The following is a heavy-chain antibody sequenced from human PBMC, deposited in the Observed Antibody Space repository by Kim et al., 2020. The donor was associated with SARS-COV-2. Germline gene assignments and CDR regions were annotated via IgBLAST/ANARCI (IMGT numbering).Heavy chain of an antibody. Sequence: GGSLRLSCAASGFTFSSYAMSWVRQAPGKGLEWVSAISGSGGSTYYADSVKGRFTISRDNSKNTLYLQMNSLRAEDTAVYYCANRHTMVRGVTVDYWGQGTLVTVSS. D-gene: IGHD3-10*01. J-gene: IGHJ4*02. V-gene: IGHV3-23*01. CDR2: ISGSGGST. CDR3: ANRHTMVRGVTVDY. CDR1: GFTFSSYA.